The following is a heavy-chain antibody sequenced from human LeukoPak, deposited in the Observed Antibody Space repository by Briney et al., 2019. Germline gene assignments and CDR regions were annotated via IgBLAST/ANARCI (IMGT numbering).Heavy chain of an antibody. CDR2: IYYSGST. D-gene: IGHD2-8*01. V-gene: IGHV4-59*12. Sequence: KPSETLSLTCTVSGGSISSYYWSWIRQPPGKGLEWIGYIYYSGSTNYNPSLKSRVTISVDTSKNQFSLKLRSVTAADTAIYYCARVNLLGYCTDDVCPGGGLPFDYWGQGTQLIVSS. J-gene: IGHJ4*02. CDR1: GGSISSYY. CDR3: ARVNLLGYCTDDVCPGGGLPFDY.